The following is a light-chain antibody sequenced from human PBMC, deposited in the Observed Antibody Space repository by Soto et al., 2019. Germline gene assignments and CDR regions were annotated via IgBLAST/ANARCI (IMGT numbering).Light chain of an antibody. CDR1: QSVNKW. J-gene: IGKJ1*01. CDR2: DAS. V-gene: IGKV1-5*01. CDR3: QQYNSYWWT. Sequence: DIQMTQSPYTLSASVGDRVTITCRASQSVNKWLAWYQQYPGKAPKLLIYDASTLQSGVPARFSGSGYGTEFTLTISRLQPDDFATYFCQQYNSYWWTFGQGTKVDIK.